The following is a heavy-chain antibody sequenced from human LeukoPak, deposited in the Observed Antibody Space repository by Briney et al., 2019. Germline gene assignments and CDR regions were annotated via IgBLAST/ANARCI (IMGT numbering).Heavy chain of an antibody. J-gene: IGHJ3*02. V-gene: IGHV3-48*02. Sequence: GGSLRLSSADSGFTFSTYSMNSVRQAPGKGLEWVSYITSSSSTIYYADSVRGRFTISRDNAKNSLYLQMNSLRDEDTAVYYYARVDLLIGAFDNWGQGTMVTVSS. CDR2: ITSSSSTI. D-gene: IGHD3-22*01. CDR3: ARVDLLIGAFDN. CDR1: GFTFSTYS.